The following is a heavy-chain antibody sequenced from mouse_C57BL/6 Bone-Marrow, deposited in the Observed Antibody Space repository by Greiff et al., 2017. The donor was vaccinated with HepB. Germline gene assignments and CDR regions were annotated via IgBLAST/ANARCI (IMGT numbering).Heavy chain of an antibody. V-gene: IGHV1-81*01. D-gene: IGHD1-1*01. Sequence: QVQLQQPGAELARPGASVKLSCKASGYTFTSYGISWVKQRTGQGLEWIGEIYPRSGNTYYNEKFKGKATLTADKSSSTAYMELRSLTSEDSAVYFCARELRFAYWGQGTLVTVSA. CDR2: IYPRSGNT. J-gene: IGHJ3*01. CDR1: GYTFTSYG. CDR3: ARELRFAY.